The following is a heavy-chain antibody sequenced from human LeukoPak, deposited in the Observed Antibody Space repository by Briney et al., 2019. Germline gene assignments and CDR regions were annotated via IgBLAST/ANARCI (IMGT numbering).Heavy chain of an antibody. CDR1: GYSFTSYW. D-gene: IGHD5-24*01. Sequence: GESLKISCKGSGYSFTSYWIGWVRQMPGKGLEWMGIIYPGDSDTRYSPSFQGQVTISADKSISTAYLQWSSLKASDTAMYYCANPLARDGYNFGDAFNIWGQGTMVIVSS. CDR3: ANPLARDGYNFGDAFNI. J-gene: IGHJ3*02. V-gene: IGHV5-51*01. CDR2: IYPGDSDT.